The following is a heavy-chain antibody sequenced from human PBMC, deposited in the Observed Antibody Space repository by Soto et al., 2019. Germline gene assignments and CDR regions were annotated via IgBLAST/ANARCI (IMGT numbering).Heavy chain of an antibody. D-gene: IGHD3-16*02. CDR1: GFTFSSYS. J-gene: IGHJ4*02. CDR3: ARDRRPARALDYIWGSYRPYYFDY. Sequence: PGGSLRLSCAASGFTFSSYSMNWVRQAPGKGLEWVSSISSSSSYIYYADSAKGRFTISRDNAKNSLYLQMNNLRAEDTAVYYCARDRRPARALDYIWGSYRPYYFDYWGQGTLVTVSS. CDR2: ISSSSSYI. V-gene: IGHV3-21*01.